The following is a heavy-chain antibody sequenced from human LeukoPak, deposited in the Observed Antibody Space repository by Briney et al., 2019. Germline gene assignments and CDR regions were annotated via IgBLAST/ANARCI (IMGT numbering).Heavy chain of an antibody. CDR3: ARVEQQLVRWEWNYYYYYMDV. CDR1: GGSISSYY. J-gene: IGHJ6*03. D-gene: IGHD6-13*01. CDR2: IKQDGSEK. V-gene: IGHV3-7*01. Sequence: PSETLSLTCTVSGGSISSYYWSWIRQPPGKGLEWVANIKQDGSEKYYVDSVKGRFTISRDNAKNSLYLQMNSLRAEDTAVYYCARVEQQLVRWEWNYYYYYMDVWGKGTTVTVSS.